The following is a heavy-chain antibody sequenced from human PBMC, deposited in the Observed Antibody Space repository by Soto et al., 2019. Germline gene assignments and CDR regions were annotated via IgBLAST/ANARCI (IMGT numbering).Heavy chain of an antibody. CDR3: ARLYYYGSGSYYTGGDY. J-gene: IGHJ4*02. CDR2: INPNSGGT. D-gene: IGHD3-10*01. Sequence: ASVKVSCKASGYTFTGYYMHWVRQAPGQGLEWMGWINPNSGGTNYAQKFQGRVTMTRDTSISTAYMELSRLRSDDTAVYYCARLYYYGSGSYYTGGDYWGQGTLVTVSS. V-gene: IGHV1-2*02. CDR1: GYTFTGYY.